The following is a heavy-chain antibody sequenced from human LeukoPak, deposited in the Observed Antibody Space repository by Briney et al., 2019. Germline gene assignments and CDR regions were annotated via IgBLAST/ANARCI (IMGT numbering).Heavy chain of an antibody. V-gene: IGHV1-8*03. D-gene: IGHD2-2*01. J-gene: IGHJ3*02. CDR2: MNPNSGNT. Sequence: GASVKVSCKASGYTFTSYGISWVRQAPGQGLEWMGWMNPNSGNTGYAQKFQGRVTITRDTSASTAYMELSSLRSEDTAVYYCASWGCRSTSCYGPDAFDIWGQGTMVTVSS. CDR1: GYTFTSYG. CDR3: ASWGCRSTSCYGPDAFDI.